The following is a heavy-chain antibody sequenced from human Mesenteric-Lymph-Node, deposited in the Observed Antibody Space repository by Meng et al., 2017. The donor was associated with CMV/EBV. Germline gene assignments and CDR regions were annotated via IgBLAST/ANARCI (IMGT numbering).Heavy chain of an antibody. J-gene: IGHJ4*02. D-gene: IGHD3-9*01. Sequence: GESLKISCAASGFTFSSYAMHWVRQAAGKGLEWVAVISDDGSNEYADSVKGRFSISRDNSKNTLFLQMNSLRAEDTAVYYCARYCDWSLDYWGQGTLVTVSS. CDR3: ARYCDWSLDY. CDR1: GFTFSSYA. CDR2: ISDDGSNE. V-gene: IGHV3-30-3*01.